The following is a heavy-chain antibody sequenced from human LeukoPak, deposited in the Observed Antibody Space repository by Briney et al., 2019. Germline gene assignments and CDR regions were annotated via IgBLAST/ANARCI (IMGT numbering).Heavy chain of an antibody. CDR2: IYYSGST. J-gene: IGHJ4*02. Sequence: SETLSLTCTVSGGSISSSSYYWGWIRQPPGKGLEWIGSIYYSGSTYYNPSLKSRVTISVDTSKNQFSLKLSSVTAADTAVCYCARRYCSSTSCYYYFDYWGQGTLVTVSS. V-gene: IGHV4-39*01. CDR3: ARRYCSSTSCYYYFDY. D-gene: IGHD2-2*01. CDR1: GGSISSSSYY.